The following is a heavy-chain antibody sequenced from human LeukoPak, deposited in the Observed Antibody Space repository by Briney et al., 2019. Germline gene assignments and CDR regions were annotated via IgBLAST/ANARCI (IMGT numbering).Heavy chain of an antibody. J-gene: IGHJ4*02. CDR1: GYSSTSYW. V-gene: IGHV5-51*01. CDR3: ARGFDFVDY. D-gene: IGHD5-12*01. CDR2: IYPGDSDT. Sequence: GASLLICCKGSGYSSTSYWNGGVREMGGKGLEWMGIIYPGDSDTRYSLSFQGQVTISADKTISTAYLQWSSLKASDTAMYYCARGFDFVDYWGQGTLVTVSS.